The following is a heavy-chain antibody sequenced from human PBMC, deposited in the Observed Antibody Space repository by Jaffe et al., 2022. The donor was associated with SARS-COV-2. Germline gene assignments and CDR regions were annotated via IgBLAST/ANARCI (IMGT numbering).Heavy chain of an antibody. CDR1: GFTFSNYG. Sequence: QVQLVESGGGVVQPGRSLRLSCAASGFTFSNYGMNWVRQAPGRGLEWVAVISYSGGNKYYADSVKGRFTISRDNSKNTLYLQMNSLSPEDTAVYYCAKGAGSGVIGYFDCWGQGTLVTVSS. V-gene: IGHV3-30*18. CDR3: AKGAGSGVIGYFDC. J-gene: IGHJ4*02. CDR2: ISYSGGNK. D-gene: IGHD3-16*02.